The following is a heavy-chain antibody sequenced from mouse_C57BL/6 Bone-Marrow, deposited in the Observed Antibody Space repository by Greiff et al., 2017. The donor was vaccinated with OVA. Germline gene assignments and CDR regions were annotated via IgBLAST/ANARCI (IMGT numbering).Heavy chain of an antibody. D-gene: IGHD3-2*02. V-gene: IGHV1-75*01. Sequence: QVQLQQSGPELVKPGASVKISCKASGYTFTDYYINWVKQRPGQGLEWIGWIFPGSGSTYYNEKFKGKATLTVDKSSRTAYMLLSSLTSEYSAVYFCARSGLKGAMDYWGQGTSVTVSS. CDR1: GYTFTDYY. CDR2: IFPGSGST. J-gene: IGHJ4*01. CDR3: ARSGLKGAMDY.